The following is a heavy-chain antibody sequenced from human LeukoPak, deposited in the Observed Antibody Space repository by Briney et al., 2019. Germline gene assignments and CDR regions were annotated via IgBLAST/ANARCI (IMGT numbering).Heavy chain of an antibody. CDR2: IWHDGSHK. V-gene: IGHV3-33*08. D-gene: IGHD3-10*01. CDR1: GFAFNTYA. CDR3: AREIFGSGSYPDL. J-gene: IGHJ4*02. Sequence: PGGSLRLSCAASGFAFNTYAMHWVRQAPGQGLEWVALIWHDGSHKFYSNSVRGQFTISRDNSKNTVSLQMNNLRPEDTAVYYCAREIFGSGSYPDLWGQGTLVSVPS.